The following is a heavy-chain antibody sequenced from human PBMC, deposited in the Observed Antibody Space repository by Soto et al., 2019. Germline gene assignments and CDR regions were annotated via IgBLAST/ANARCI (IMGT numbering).Heavy chain of an antibody. CDR1: GGSIDSFY. CDR2: IYYSGST. Sequence: SETLSLTCTVSGGSIDSFYWSWIRQFPGKGLEWIGYIYYSGSTTNYNPSLKSRATLSVDTSKNQFSLKLSSMTAADTAVYYCARECVSQWLATARNGTDVWGQGTTVTVSS. CDR3: ARECVSQWLATARNGTDV. J-gene: IGHJ6*02. D-gene: IGHD6-19*01. V-gene: IGHV4-59*01.